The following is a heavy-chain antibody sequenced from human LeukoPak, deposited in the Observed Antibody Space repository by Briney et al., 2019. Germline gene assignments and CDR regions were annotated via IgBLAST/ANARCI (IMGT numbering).Heavy chain of an antibody. V-gene: IGHV3-11*01. Sequence: GGSLTLSCAASGFTFSGYYMSWIRQAPGRGLEWISYICDSGRTIYYADSVKGRFTISRDNAKNSVYLQMNNLGAEDTAVYYCARDRLGDYDHSGYYDKWGQGTLVTVSS. CDR1: GFTFSGYY. D-gene: IGHD3-22*01. CDR3: ARDRLGDYDHSGYYDK. CDR2: ICDSGRTI. J-gene: IGHJ4*02.